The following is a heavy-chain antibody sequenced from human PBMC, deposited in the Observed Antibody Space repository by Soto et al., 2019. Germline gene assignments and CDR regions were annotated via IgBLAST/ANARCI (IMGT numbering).Heavy chain of an antibody. V-gene: IGHV4-31*03. J-gene: IGHJ5*02. D-gene: IGHD3-16*01. CDR1: GGSISSGGYY. CDR2: IYYSGST. CDR3: ATAGRSGHVRGPWLLDP. Sequence: QVQLQESGPGLVKPSQTLSLTCTVSGGSISSGGYYWRWIRPHPGKGLEWIGYIYYSGSTYYNPSLKRRVTISVDTSKNQGSLKLSSVTAADPAVYYCATAGRSGHVRGPWLLDPWGQGTLVTVSS.